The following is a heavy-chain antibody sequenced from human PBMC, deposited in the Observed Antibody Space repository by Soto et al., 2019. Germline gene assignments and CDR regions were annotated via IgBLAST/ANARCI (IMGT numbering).Heavy chain of an antibody. V-gene: IGHV3-74*01. CDR2: INSDGSST. D-gene: IGHD3-10*01. J-gene: IGHJ6*01. CDR3: ARGGPVLLWCGELSGYYYYGMEV. Sequence: PGGSLRLSCAASGFTFSSYWMHWVRQAPGKGLVWVSRINSDGSSTSYADSVKGRFTISRDNAKNTLYLQMNSLRAEDTAVYYCARGGPVLLWCGELSGYYYYGMEVWGQGTTVTVSS. CDR1: GFTFSSYW.